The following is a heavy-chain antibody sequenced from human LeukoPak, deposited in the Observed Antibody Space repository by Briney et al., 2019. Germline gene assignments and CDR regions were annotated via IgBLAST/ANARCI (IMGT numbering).Heavy chain of an antibody. V-gene: IGHV3-23*01. Sequence: GGSLRLSCAASGFTFRSSGMSWVRQAPGKGLEWVSYISGSDTTTHYADSVKGRFTISRDNSKNTLYLQMNSLRVEDTAQYYCAKDIRWASFESWGQGTLVTVSS. CDR3: AKDIRWASFES. J-gene: IGHJ4*02. CDR2: ISGSDTTT. CDR1: GFTFRSSG. D-gene: IGHD3-16*01.